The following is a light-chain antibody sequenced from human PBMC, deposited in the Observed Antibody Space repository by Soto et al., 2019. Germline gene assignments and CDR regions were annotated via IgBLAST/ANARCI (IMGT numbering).Light chain of an antibody. J-gene: IGKJ1*01. CDR1: QSLLHITGETF. CDR2: EVS. CDR3: MQGTHWPWT. Sequence: DVVMTQTPLSLSVAPGQPASISCKSSQSLLHITGETFLFWYLQKPGQSPQLLIYEVSTRVSGVPDRFSGSGSGTDFTLEISRVETDDVGVYYCMQGTHWPWTFGQGTKVEIK. V-gene: IGKV2-29*03.